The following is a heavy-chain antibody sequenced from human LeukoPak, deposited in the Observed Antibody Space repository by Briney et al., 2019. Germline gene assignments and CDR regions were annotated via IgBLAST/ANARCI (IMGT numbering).Heavy chain of an antibody. J-gene: IGHJ4*02. V-gene: IGHV1-2*02. CDR2: INPNSGGT. Sequence: ASVKVPCKASGYTFTGYYMHWVRQAPGQGLEWMGWINPNSGGTNYAQKFQGRVTMTRDASISTAYMELSRLRSDDTAVYYCATVDTAMAPFFDYWGQGTLVTVSS. CDR1: GYTFTGYY. CDR3: ATVDTAMAPFFDY. D-gene: IGHD5-18*01.